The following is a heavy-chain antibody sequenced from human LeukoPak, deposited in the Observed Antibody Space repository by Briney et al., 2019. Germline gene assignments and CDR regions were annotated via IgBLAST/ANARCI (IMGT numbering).Heavy chain of an antibody. CDR2: IYNSENT. J-gene: IGHJ4*02. CDR3: ARDRWLDF. V-gene: IGHV4-59*01. CDR1: GASISSYY. D-gene: IGHD4-23*01. Sequence: SETLSLICTVSGASISSYYWSWIRQPPGKGLEWLGYIYNSENTNYNPSVKSRVSMSVDTSRNQFSLKLSSVTAADTAVYYCARDRWLDFWGQGTLVTVSS.